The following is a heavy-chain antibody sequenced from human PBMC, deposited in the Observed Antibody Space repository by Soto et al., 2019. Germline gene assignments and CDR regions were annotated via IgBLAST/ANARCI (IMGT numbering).Heavy chain of an antibody. J-gene: IGHJ4*02. CDR2: IDEYGSTI. CDR3: TRDIGGKGAY. V-gene: IGHV3-74*01. CDR1: GFTFSSYW. D-gene: IGHD3-10*01. Sequence: GSLRLSCAASGFTFSSYWMHWVRQVPGMGLLWVSRIDEYGSTINYADSVKGRFTISRDNARNTLYLEMNSLRAEDTALYYCTRDIGGKGAYWGPGTLVTVSS.